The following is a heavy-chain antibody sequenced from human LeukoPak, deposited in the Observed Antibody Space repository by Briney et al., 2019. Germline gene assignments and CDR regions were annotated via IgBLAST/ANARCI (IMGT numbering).Heavy chain of an antibody. V-gene: IGHV3-7*01. J-gene: IGHJ4*02. CDR2: IKLDGSEE. CDR3: ARDWGSSWSFFDY. D-gene: IGHD6-13*01. CDR1: RFTFSTYT. Sequence: VGSLRLSPPVSRFTFSTYTMSRGPQSPGKALQCVDEIKLDGSEEYYTDSVRGRFTISRDSAKNSLYLEMNSLRAEDTAVYYCARDWGSSWSFFDYWGQGTLVTVSS.